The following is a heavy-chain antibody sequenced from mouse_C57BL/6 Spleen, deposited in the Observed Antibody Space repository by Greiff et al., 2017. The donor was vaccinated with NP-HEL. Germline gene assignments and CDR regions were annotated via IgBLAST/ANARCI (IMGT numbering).Heavy chain of an antibody. Sequence: VQLQQSGAELVRPGASVKLSCTASGFNIKDYYMHWVKQRPEQGLEWIGWIDPENGDTEYASKFQGKATITADTSSNTAYLQLSSLTSEDTAVYYCTTAYSNWSWFAYWGQGTLVTVSA. D-gene: IGHD2-5*01. J-gene: IGHJ3*01. CDR3: TTAYSNWSWFAY. CDR2: IDPENGDT. CDR1: GFNIKDYY. V-gene: IGHV14-4*01.